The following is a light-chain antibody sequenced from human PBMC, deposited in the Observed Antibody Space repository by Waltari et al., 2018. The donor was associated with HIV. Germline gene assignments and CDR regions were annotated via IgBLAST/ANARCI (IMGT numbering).Light chain of an antibody. J-gene: IGKJ2*01. Sequence: VLTQPAATPASSPGGRATLSCTASKNLSSYLDWYQQKPGQAPRLLTYDASNRATGIPARFSSSGSGTDFTLTISSLQAEDVAVYYCQQCSNWPPYTFGQGTRLEIK. V-gene: IGKV3-11*01. CDR1: KNLSSY. CDR2: DAS. CDR3: QQCSNWPPYT.